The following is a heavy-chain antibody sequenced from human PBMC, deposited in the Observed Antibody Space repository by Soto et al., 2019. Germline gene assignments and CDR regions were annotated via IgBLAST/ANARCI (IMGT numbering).Heavy chain of an antibody. CDR2: VTDTGGDK. CDR1: GFTFSSYP. V-gene: IGHV3-23*01. CDR3: ARHDDWFDP. D-gene: IGHD3-16*01. Sequence: PXEALSLSCTAPGFTFSSYPMAWVRQAPGKGLECVSIVTDTGGDKLDADSVKGRFTISRDNSKNTLYLQMNSLRAEDAAIYYSARHDDWFDPWGQGILVTVSS. J-gene: IGHJ5*02.